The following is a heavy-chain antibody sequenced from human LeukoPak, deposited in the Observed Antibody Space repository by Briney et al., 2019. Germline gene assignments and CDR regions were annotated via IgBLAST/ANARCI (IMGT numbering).Heavy chain of an antibody. J-gene: IGHJ4*02. CDR1: GDSVSSNSAA. Sequence: SQTLSLTCAISGDSVSSNSAAWNWIRQSPSRGLEWLGRAYYRGKWYNNYAVSVKSRITINPDTSKNQFSLQLNSVTPEDTAVYYCARGAGPKQQLTAYYFDYWGQGTLVTVSS. CDR2: AYYRGKWYN. CDR3: ARGAGPKQQLTAYYFDY. V-gene: IGHV6-1*01. D-gene: IGHD6-13*01.